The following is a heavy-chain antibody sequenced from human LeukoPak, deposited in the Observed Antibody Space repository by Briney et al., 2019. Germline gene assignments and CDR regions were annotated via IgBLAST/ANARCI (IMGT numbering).Heavy chain of an antibody. J-gene: IGHJ4*02. Sequence: GRSLRLSCAVSGFAFSDYGMHWVRQAPGKGLEWVAVIPYDGSNKYYADSVKGRFTISRDNSKNTLYLQMNSLRAEDTAVYYCAKSNSGWYVPPSDWGQGTLVTVSS. V-gene: IGHV3-30*18. CDR1: GFAFSDYG. D-gene: IGHD6-19*01. CDR2: IPYDGSNK. CDR3: AKSNSGWYVPPSD.